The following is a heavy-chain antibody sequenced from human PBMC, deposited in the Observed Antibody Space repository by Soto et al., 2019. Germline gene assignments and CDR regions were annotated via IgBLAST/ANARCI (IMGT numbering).Heavy chain of an antibody. D-gene: IGHD2-2*01. V-gene: IGHV3-7*03. CDR1: GFTFSSYW. Sequence: GGSLRLSCAASGFTFSSYWMSWVRQAPGKGLEWVANIKQDGSEKYYVDSVKGRFTISRDNAKNSLYLQMNSLRAEDTAVYYCAGYCSSTSCPLDVWGQGTTVTVSS. J-gene: IGHJ6*02. CDR2: IKQDGSEK. CDR3: AGYCSSTSCPLDV.